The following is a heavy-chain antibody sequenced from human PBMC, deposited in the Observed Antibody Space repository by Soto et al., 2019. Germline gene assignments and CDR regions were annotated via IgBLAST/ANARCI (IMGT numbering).Heavy chain of an antibody. CDR3: SSVLLYGNSSQSQWYFDL. D-gene: IGHD6-6*01. Sequence: ASVKVSCKTSGGTFSNYAIHWVRQAPGQGLEWMGGIIPVVSTANYGQMFEARVTITADESTSTSSMELKSLRFEDPAVYYCSSVLLYGNSSQSQWYFDLWGRGTLVTVSS. J-gene: IGHJ2*01. V-gene: IGHV1-69*13. CDR2: IIPVVSTA. CDR1: GGTFSNYA.